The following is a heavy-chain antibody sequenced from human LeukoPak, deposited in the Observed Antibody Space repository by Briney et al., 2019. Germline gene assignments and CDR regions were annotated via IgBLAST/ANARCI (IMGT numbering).Heavy chain of an antibody. V-gene: IGHV1-69*05. J-gene: IGHJ6*03. CDR2: IIPIFGTA. D-gene: IGHD3-22*01. CDR3: AFQYYYDSSGYYYYYYYMDV. Sequence: ASVKVSCKASGGTFSSYAISWVRQAPGHGLEWMGGIIPIFGTANYAQKFQGRVTITTDESTSTAYMELSSLRSEDTAVYYCAFQYYYDSSGYYYYYYYMDVWGKGTTVTVSS. CDR1: GGTFSSYA.